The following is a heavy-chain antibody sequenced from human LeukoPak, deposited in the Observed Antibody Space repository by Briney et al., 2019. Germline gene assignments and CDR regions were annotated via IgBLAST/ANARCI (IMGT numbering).Heavy chain of an antibody. Sequence: ASVKVSCKASGYTFTGYYMHWVRQAPGQGLEWMGGFDPEDGETIYAQKFQGRVTMTEDTSTDTAYMELSSLRSEDTAVYYCATDYYGSGSYYNWFDPWGQGTLVTVSS. J-gene: IGHJ5*02. CDR1: GYTFTGYY. V-gene: IGHV1-24*01. CDR3: ATDYYGSGSYYNWFDP. CDR2: FDPEDGET. D-gene: IGHD3-10*01.